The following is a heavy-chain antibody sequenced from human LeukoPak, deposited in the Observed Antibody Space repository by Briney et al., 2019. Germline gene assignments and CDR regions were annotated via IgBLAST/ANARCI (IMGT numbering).Heavy chain of an antibody. D-gene: IGHD3-3*01. J-gene: IGHJ4*02. CDR2: IKLDGSEK. V-gene: IGHV3-7*01. Sequence: PGGSLRLSCVASGFTFGKYWMSWVRQAPGKGLEWVANIKLDGSEKNYVDSVKGRFTISRDNAKNSLYLQMNSLRAEDTAVYYCAREGRYDFWSGYCDYWGQGTLVTVSS. CDR1: GFTFGKYW. CDR3: AREGRYDFWSGYCDY.